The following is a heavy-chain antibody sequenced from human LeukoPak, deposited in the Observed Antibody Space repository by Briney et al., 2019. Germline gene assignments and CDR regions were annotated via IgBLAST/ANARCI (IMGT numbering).Heavy chain of an antibody. Sequence: SETLSLTCTVSGGSISSYYWSWIRQPPGKGLEWIGYIYYSGSTNYNPSLKSRVTISVDTSKNQFSLKLSSVTAADTAVYYCARSSSWYGRSAFDIWGQGTMVTVSS. CDR3: ARSSSWYGRSAFDI. V-gene: IGHV4-59*12. J-gene: IGHJ3*02. CDR1: GGSISSYY. CDR2: IYYSGST. D-gene: IGHD6-13*01.